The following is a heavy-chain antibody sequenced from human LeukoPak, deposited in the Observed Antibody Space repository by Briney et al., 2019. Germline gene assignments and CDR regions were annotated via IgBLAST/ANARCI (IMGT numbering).Heavy chain of an antibody. CDR3: ARDKGYYDGSGYLKAFDI. CDR1: GGSVSSGSYY. J-gene: IGHJ3*02. V-gene: IGHV4-61*01. CDR2: IYYSGST. Sequence: SETLSLTCTVSGGSVSSGSYYWSWIRQPPGKGLEWIGYIYYSGSTNYNASLKSRVTISADTSKNQFSLKLSSVTAADTAVYYCARDKGYYDGSGYLKAFDIWGQGTMVTAFS. D-gene: IGHD3-22*01.